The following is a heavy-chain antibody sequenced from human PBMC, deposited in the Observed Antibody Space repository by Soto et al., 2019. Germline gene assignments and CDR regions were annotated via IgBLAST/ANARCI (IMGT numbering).Heavy chain of an antibody. CDR1: GGSISGFY. CDR3: ASGDYYDSSGYGFDAFDI. D-gene: IGHD3-22*01. CDR2: IYYSGST. V-gene: IGHV4-59*01. Sequence: QVQLQESGPGLVKPSETLSLTCTVSGGSISGFYWSWVRQPPGKGLEWIGYIYYSGSTNYNPSLKSRVTISVDTSKNQFSLMLSSVTAADPAVYYCASGDYYDSSGYGFDAFDIWGQGTMVTVSS. J-gene: IGHJ3*02.